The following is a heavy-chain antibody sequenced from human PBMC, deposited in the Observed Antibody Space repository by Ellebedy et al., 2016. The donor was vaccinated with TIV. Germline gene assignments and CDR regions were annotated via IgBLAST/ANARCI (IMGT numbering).Heavy chain of an antibody. J-gene: IGHJ4*02. Sequence: AASVKVSCKASGYTFTSYGISWVRQAPGQGLEWMGWIGAYNGNTNYAQKLQGRVTMTTDTSTSTAYMELRSLRSDDTAVYYCARNTPMAEYFDYWGQGTLVTVSS. V-gene: IGHV1-18*01. CDR2: IGAYNGNT. D-gene: IGHD5-18*01. CDR3: ARNTPMAEYFDY. CDR1: GYTFTSYG.